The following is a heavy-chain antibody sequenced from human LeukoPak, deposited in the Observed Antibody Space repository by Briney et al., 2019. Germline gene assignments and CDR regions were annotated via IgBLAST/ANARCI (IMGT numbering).Heavy chain of an antibody. CDR2: ISAYNGNT. CDR3: ARDRTTDYGDEVGLDY. Sequence: ASVKVSCKASGYTFTSYGISWVRQAPGQGLEWMGRISAYNGNTNYAQKLQGRVTMTTDTSTGTASMELRSLRSDDTAVYYCARDRTTDYGDEVGLDYWGQGTLVTVSS. D-gene: IGHD4-17*01. J-gene: IGHJ4*02. CDR1: GYTFTSYG. V-gene: IGHV1-18*01.